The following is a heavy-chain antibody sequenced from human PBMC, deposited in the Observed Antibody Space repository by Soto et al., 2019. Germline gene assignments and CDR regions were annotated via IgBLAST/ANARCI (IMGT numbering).Heavy chain of an antibody. D-gene: IGHD1-7*01. V-gene: IGHV1-8*01. CDR2: MNPNSGNT. CDR3: ARGWEPYNWNYLRANYYYYYYMDF. CDR1: GYTFTSYD. J-gene: IGHJ6*03. Sequence: ASVKVSCKASGYTFTSYDINWVRQATGQGLEWMGWMNPNSGNTGYAQKFQGRVTMTRYTAISTAYMELSTLRSEDTAVYYCARGWEPYNWNYLRANYYYYYYMDFWGQGTTVTVSS.